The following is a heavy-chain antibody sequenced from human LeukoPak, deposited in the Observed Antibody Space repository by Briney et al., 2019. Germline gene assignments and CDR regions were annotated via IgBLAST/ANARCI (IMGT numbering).Heavy chain of an antibody. D-gene: IGHD3-22*01. CDR1: GYTFTGYY. CDR3: ARGLPYYYDSSGYYTYFDY. J-gene: IGHJ4*02. Sequence: ASVKVSCKASGYTFTGYYMHWVRQAPGQGLEWMGWINPNSGGTNYAQKFQGRVTMTRDTFISTAYMELSRLRSDDTAVYYCARGLPYYYDSSGYYTYFDYWGQGTLVTVSS. V-gene: IGHV1-2*02. CDR2: INPNSGGT.